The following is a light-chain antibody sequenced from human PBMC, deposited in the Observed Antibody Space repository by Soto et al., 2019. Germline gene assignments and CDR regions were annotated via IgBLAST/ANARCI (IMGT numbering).Light chain of an antibody. CDR2: WAS. Sequence: DIVMTQSPDSLAVSLGERATINCKSSQSVLYSSNNKNYLAWYQQKAGQPPKLLIYWASTRESGVPDRFSGSGSGIDFTLTISSLQAEDVAVYYCQQYYSTVLFTFGPGTKVDIK. CDR1: QSVLYSSNNKNY. J-gene: IGKJ3*01. CDR3: QQYYSTVLFT. V-gene: IGKV4-1*01.